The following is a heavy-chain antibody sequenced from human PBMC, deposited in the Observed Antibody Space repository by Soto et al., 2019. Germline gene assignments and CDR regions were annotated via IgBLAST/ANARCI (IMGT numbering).Heavy chain of an antibody. Sequence: QVQLVESGGGVVQPGRSLRLSCAASGFTFSSYGMHWVRQAPGKGLEWVAVISYDGSNKYYADSVKGRFTISRDNSKNTLYLQMNSLRAEDTAVYYCAKGVVVVAAPDYWGQGTLVTVSS. D-gene: IGHD2-15*01. J-gene: IGHJ4*02. V-gene: IGHV3-30*18. CDR2: ISYDGSNK. CDR1: GFTFSSYG. CDR3: AKGVVVVAAPDY.